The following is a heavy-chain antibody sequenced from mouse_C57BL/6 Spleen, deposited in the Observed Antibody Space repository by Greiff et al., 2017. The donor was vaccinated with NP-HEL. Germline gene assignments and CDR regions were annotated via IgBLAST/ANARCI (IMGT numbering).Heavy chain of an antibody. CDR1: GYTFTSYW. J-gene: IGHJ1*03. CDR2: IDPSDSYT. Sequence: QVQLQQPGAELVMPGASVKLSCKASGYTFTSYWMHWVKQRPGQGLEWIGEIDPSDSYTNYNQKFKGKSTLTVDKSSSTAYMQLSRLTSEDSAVYYCATTVENFDVWGTGTTVTVSS. CDR3: ATTVENFDV. V-gene: IGHV1-69*01. D-gene: IGHD1-1*01.